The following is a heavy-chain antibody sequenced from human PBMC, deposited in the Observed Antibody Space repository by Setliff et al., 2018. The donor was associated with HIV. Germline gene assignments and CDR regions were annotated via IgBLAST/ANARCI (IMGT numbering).Heavy chain of an antibody. D-gene: IGHD1-26*01. CDR3: AGGPGTTSIDY. Sequence: ETLSLTCAVYGGSFSGYYWSWIRQPPGKGLEWIGEINHSGSTNYNMSLWSRVTISLDASRNQFSLEPISVTAADTAVYYCAGGPGTTSIDYWAQGTLVTVSS. CDR1: GGSFSGYY. J-gene: IGHJ4*02. CDR2: INHSGST. V-gene: IGHV4-34*01.